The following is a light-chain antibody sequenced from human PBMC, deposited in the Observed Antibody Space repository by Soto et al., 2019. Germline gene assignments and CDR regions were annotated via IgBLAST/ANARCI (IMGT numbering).Light chain of an antibody. CDR2: LGS. CDR3: MQALLTPWT. J-gene: IGKJ1*01. V-gene: IGKV2-28*01. CDR1: ESLLHSNGNNY. Sequence: DLVMTQSPLSLPVTPGERTSSSCRSSESLLHSNGNNYLDWYLQKPGQSPHLLIYLGSNRASGVPDSFSGSASGTDFTLKISRVDAEDVGVYFCMQALLTPWTFGQGTKVEIK.